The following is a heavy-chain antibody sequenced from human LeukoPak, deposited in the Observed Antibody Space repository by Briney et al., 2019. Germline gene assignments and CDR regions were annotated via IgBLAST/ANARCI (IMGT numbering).Heavy chain of an antibody. CDR3: ARDSCSGGSCLVYYYYYGMDV. Sequence: PGRSLRLSCTASGFNFDDYVMHWVRQAPGKGLEWVSHISWNSGDIGYAASVKGRFTVSRDNSKNSLYLQMNSLRPEDTALYFCARDSCSGGSCLVYYYYYGMDVWGQGTTVTVSS. J-gene: IGHJ6*02. D-gene: IGHD2-15*01. V-gene: IGHV3-9*01. CDR1: GFNFDDYV. CDR2: ISWNSGDI.